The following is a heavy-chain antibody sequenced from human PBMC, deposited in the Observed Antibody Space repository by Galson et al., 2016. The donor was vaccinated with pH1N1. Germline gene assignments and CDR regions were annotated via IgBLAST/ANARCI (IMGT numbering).Heavy chain of an antibody. Sequence: SLRLACAASGFIFSDYWMGWVRQAPGKGLEWVSKINQDGSRKYYVDSMKGRCTISIDNAENSLSLQMNRLRVEDTALYYWATEDYYTSLYWGQGILVTVSS. V-gene: IGHV3-7*01. J-gene: IGHJ4*02. CDR3: ATEDYYTSLY. CDR1: GFIFSDYW. CDR2: INQDGSRK. D-gene: IGHD1-26*01.